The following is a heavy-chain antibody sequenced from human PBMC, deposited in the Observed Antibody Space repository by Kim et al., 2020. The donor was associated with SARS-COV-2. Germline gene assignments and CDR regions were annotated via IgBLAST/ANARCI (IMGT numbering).Heavy chain of an antibody. CDR2: ISYDGSNK. CDR1: GFTFSSYG. J-gene: IGHJ3*02. V-gene: IGHV3-30*18. D-gene: IGHD5-12*01. Sequence: GGSLRLSCAASGFTFSSYGMHWVRQAPGKGLEWVAVISYDGSNKYYADSVKGRFTISRDNSKNTLYLQMNSLRAEDTAVYYCAKDQNSGYQMWEDDAFDIWGQGTMVTVSS. CDR3: AKDQNSGYQMWEDDAFDI.